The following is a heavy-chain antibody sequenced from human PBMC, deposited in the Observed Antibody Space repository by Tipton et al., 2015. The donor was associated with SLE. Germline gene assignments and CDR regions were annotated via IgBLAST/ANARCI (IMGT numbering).Heavy chain of an antibody. CDR2: IYYSGST. CDR3: ARNPSGYIDY. J-gene: IGHJ4*02. V-gene: IGHV4-59*12. Sequence: TLSLTCTVSGGSISSYYWSWIRQPPGKGLEWIGYIYYSGSTNYNPSLKSRVTISVDTSKNQFSLKLSSVTAADTAVYYCARNPSGYIDYWGQGTLVTVSS. CDR1: GGSISSYY. D-gene: IGHD3-3*01.